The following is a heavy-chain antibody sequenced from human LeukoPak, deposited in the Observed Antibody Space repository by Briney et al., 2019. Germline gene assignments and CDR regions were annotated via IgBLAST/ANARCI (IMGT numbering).Heavy chain of an antibody. CDR3: ARTAHVQLERSNWFDP. CDR2: INHSGST. Sequence: SETLSLTCAVYGGSFSGYYWSWIRQPPGKGLEWIGEINHSGSTNYNPSLKSRVTISVDTSKNQFSLKLSPVTAADTAVYYCARTAHVQLERSNWFDPWGQGTLVTVSS. CDR1: GGSFSGYY. V-gene: IGHV4-34*01. D-gene: IGHD1-1*01. J-gene: IGHJ5*02.